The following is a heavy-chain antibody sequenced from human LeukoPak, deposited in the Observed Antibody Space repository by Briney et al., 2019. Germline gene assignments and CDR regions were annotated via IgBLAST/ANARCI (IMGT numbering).Heavy chain of an antibody. CDR1: GFTFSSYA. CDR2: ISGSGGST. Sequence: QPGGSLRLSCAASGFTFSSYAMSWVRQAPGKGLEWVSAISGSGGSTYYADSVKGRFTISRDNSKNTLYLQMNSLRAEDTAIYYCAKVDSRGSGSSGWFDPWGQGTLVTVSS. J-gene: IGHJ5*02. D-gene: IGHD3-10*01. V-gene: IGHV3-23*01. CDR3: AKVDSRGSGSSGWFDP.